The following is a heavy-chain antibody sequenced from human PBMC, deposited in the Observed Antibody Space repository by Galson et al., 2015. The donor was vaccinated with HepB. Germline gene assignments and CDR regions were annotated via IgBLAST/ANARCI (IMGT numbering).Heavy chain of an antibody. Sequence: SLRLSCAASGLTFSSYSMNWVRQAPGKGLEWVSYISSSSSTIYYADSVKGRFTISRDNAKNSLYLLMNSLRGEDTAVYYCARTSPPGYCSSTSCYYYYGMDVWGQGTTVTVSS. CDR1: GLTFSSYS. CDR2: ISSSSSTI. CDR3: ARTSPPGYCSSTSCYYYYGMDV. V-gene: IGHV3-48*01. J-gene: IGHJ6*02. D-gene: IGHD2-2*01.